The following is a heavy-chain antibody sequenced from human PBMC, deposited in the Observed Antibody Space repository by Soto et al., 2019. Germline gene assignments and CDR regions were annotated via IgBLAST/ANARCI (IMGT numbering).Heavy chain of an antibody. CDR1: GFTFSTYG. J-gene: IGHJ6*02. CDR2: ISYDGGKK. Sequence: QVQLVESGGGVVQPGTSLVLSCAASGFTFSTYGMHWVRQAPGKGLEWVVAISYDGGKKYSIDSVKGHFTISRDNSKNTLYLQINSLRAEDTAVYYCAKAIASSGSLYHAVDVWGQGTTVIVSS. V-gene: IGHV3-30*18. CDR3: AKAIASSGSLYHAVDV. D-gene: IGHD3-22*01.